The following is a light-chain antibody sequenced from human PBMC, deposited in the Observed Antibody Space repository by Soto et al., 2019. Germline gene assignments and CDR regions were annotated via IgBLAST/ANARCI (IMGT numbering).Light chain of an antibody. CDR3: QQRSNWPPLT. J-gene: IGKJ4*01. Sequence: EIVLTQSPATLSLSPGERATLSCRASQSVSGYFAWYQQKPGQAPRLLIYDASNRATGIPARFSGSGSGTDFTLTISSLEPEDFAVYYCQQRSNWPPLTVGGGTKVEIK. CDR2: DAS. V-gene: IGKV3-11*01. CDR1: QSVSGY.